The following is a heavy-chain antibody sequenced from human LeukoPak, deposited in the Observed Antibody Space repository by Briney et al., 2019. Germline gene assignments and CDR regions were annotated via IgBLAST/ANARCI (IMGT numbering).Heavy chain of an antibody. CDR2: IYYSGST. Sequence: SETLSLTCTVSGGSISSYYWSWIRQPPGKGLEWIGYIYYSGSTNYNPSLKSRVTISVDTSKDQFSLKLSSVTAADTAVYYCARDGGDYSNYYYYCMDVWGQGTTVTVSS. CDR1: GGSISSYY. V-gene: IGHV4-59*01. D-gene: IGHD2-21*02. J-gene: IGHJ6*02. CDR3: ARDGGDYSNYYYYCMDV.